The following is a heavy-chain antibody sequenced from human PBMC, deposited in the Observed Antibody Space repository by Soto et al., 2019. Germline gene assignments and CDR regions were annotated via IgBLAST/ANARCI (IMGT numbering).Heavy chain of an antibody. D-gene: IGHD3-3*01. CDR2: ISYDGSNK. CDR3: AKVDDFWSGYYYLFGHYGMDV. V-gene: IGHV3-30*18. J-gene: IGHJ6*02. CDR1: GFTFSSYG. Sequence: GGSLRLSCAACGFTFSSYGMHWVRQAPGKGLEWVAVISYDGSNKYYADSVKGRFTISRDNSKNTLYLQMNSLRAEDTAVYYCAKVDDFWSGYYYLFGHYGMDVWGQGTTVTVSS.